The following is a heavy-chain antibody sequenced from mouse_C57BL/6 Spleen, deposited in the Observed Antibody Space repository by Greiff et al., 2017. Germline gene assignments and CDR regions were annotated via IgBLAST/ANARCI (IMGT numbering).Heavy chain of an antibody. CDR2: IFPGSGST. Sequence: QVQLQQSGPELVKPGASVKISCKASGYTFTDYYINWVKQRPGQGLEWIGWIFPGSGSTYYNEKFKGKATLTVDKSSSTAYMLLSSLTSEDSAVYFCARYNDGYYFYYAMDYWGQGTSVTVSS. V-gene: IGHV1-75*01. J-gene: IGHJ4*01. CDR1: GYTFTDYY. D-gene: IGHD2-3*01. CDR3: ARYNDGYYFYYAMDY.